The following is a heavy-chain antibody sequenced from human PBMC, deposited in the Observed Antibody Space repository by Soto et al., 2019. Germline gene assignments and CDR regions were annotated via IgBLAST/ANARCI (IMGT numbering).Heavy chain of an antibody. CDR1: GYIFVNYG. CDR3: VMVDNYVTPTPQDV. D-gene: IGHD3-16*01. Sequence: QVQLVQSGDEVKKPGASVKVSCKASGYIFVNYGIAWVRQAPGQGLEWMGWISPYTGNTHSATKVQGRLTMTTDTSASTAYMDLGSLTADDTAVYYCVMVDNYVTPTPQDVWGQGTTVTVSS. V-gene: IGHV1-18*01. CDR2: ISPYTGNT. J-gene: IGHJ6*02.